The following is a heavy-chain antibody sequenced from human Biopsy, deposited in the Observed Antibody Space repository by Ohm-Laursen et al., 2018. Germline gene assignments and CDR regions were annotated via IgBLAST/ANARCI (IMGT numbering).Heavy chain of an antibody. V-gene: IGHV3-21*04. J-gene: IGHJ4*02. D-gene: IGHD4-17*01. CDR1: GFPFTGFS. Sequence: SLRLSCAASGFPFTGFSMDWVRQAPGKGLEWVASITSGSSYIYYADSVKGRFTISRDNPKNSLYLQMNSLRADDTAVYYCALAAAQTVTHFDYWGQGTLVIVSS. CDR3: ALAAAQTVTHFDY. CDR2: ITSGSSYI.